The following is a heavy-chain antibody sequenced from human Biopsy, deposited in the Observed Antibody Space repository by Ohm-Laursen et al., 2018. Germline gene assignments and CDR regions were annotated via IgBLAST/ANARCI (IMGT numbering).Heavy chain of an antibody. Sequence: SLRLSCAASGFTLSSYGMHWVRQAPGKGLEWVAVIRNDGSNKNYADSVKGRFIITRDNSKNTLYLQMNSLRGEDTAAYYGAKCMTGGSNYYFHHCGQGTLVTVSS. J-gene: IGHJ4*02. CDR2: IRNDGSNK. CDR3: AKCMTGGSNYYFHH. D-gene: IGHD2-8*01. V-gene: IGHV3-33*06. CDR1: GFTLSSYG.